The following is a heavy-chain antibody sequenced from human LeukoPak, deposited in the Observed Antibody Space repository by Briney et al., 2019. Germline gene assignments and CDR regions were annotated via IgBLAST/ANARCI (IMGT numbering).Heavy chain of an antibody. J-gene: IGHJ4*02. CDR1: GYTLTELS. D-gene: IGHD6-13*01. CDR2: FDPEDGET. V-gene: IGHV1-24*01. Sequence: ASVKVSCKVSGYTLTELSMHWVRQAPGKGLEWMGGFDPEDGETIYAQKFQGRVTMTEGTSTDTAYMELSSLRSEDTAVYYCATDSIAAAGKDHWGQGTLVTVSS. CDR3: ATDSIAAAGKDH.